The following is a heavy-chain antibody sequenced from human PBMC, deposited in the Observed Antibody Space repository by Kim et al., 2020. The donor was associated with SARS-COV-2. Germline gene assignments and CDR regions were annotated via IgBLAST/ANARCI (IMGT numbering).Heavy chain of an antibody. D-gene: IGHD3-10*01. V-gene: IGHV4-34*01. CDR2: INHSGST. CDR1: GGSFSGYY. Sequence: SETLSLTCAVYGGSFSGYYWSWIRQPPGKGLEWIGEINHSGSTNSYSSLKSRVTISVDTSKNQFSLKLSSVTAADTAVYYCARVRRITMVRGVIRGWFDPWGQGTMVTVCS. J-gene: IGHJ5*02. CDR3: ARVRRITMVRGVIRGWFDP.